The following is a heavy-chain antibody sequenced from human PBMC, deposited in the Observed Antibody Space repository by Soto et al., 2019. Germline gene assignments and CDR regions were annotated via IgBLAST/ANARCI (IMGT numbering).Heavy chain of an antibody. CDR1: GYSFTSYW. J-gene: IGHJ3*02. V-gene: IGHV5-51*01. Sequence: GESLNISFKGSGYSFTSYWIGWVRQMPGKGLEWMGIIYPGDSDTRYSPSFQGQVTTSADKSISTAYLQWSSLKASDTAMYYCASTYSSGWPLYDAFDIWGQGTMVTVSS. CDR3: ASTYSSGWPLYDAFDI. CDR2: IYPGDSDT. D-gene: IGHD6-19*01.